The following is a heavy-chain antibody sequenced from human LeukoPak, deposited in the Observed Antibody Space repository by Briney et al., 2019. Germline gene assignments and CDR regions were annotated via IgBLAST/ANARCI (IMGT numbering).Heavy chain of an antibody. Sequence: ASVKVSCKASGYTFTGYYMHWVRQAPGQGLEWMGWINPNSGGTNYAQKFQGRVTMTRDTSISTAYMELSRLRSDDTAVYYCARGYSSSSGRPDYWGQGTLVTVSS. CDR1: GYTFTGYY. J-gene: IGHJ4*02. CDR3: ARGYSSSSGRPDY. D-gene: IGHD6-6*01. V-gene: IGHV1-2*02. CDR2: INPNSGGT.